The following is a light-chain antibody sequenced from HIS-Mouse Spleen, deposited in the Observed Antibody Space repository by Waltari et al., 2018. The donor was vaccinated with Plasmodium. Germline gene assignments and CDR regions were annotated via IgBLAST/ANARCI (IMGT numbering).Light chain of an antibody. J-gene: IGLJ2*01. Sequence: QSALTQPPSASGSPGQSVTISCPGTSTNLGGYNYLSWYQQPPGKAPKLMIYEVSNRPAGVPDRFSGSKSGNTASLTVSGLQAEDEADYYCSSYAGSNNLVFGGGTKLTVL. CDR3: SSYAGSNNLV. CDR1: STNLGGYNY. CDR2: EVS. V-gene: IGLV2-8*01.